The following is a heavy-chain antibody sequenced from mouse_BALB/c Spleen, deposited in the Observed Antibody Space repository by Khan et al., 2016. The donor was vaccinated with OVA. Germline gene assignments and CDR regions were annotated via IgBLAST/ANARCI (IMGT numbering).Heavy chain of an antibody. CDR2: IFPGTGTT. CDR1: GYTFTSYW. CDR3: ARCYFGNYEFAY. J-gene: IGHJ3*01. V-gene: IGHV1S132*01. Sequence: QIQLVQSGAELVKPGASVKLSCKTSGYTFTSYWIQWVKQRPGQGLGWIGQIFPGTGTTYYNENFKGKATLTVDTSSNTAYMQFSSLTSEDSAVYYCARCYFGNYEFAYWGQGTLVTVSP. D-gene: IGHD2-1*01.